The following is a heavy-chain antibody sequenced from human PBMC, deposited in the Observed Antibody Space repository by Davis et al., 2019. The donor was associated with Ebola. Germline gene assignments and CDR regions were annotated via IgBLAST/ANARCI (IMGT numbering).Heavy chain of an antibody. D-gene: IGHD3-10*01. CDR3: AHRLGRFGEWNFDY. CDR2: IYWDDDK. Sequence: GPTLVKPTQTLTLTCTFSGFSLSTRGMGVGWIRQPPGKALEWLALIYWDDDKRYRPSLKSRLTITKDTSKNQVVLTMINMDPVDTATYYCAHRLGRFGEWNFDYWGLGTLVTVSS. CDR1: GFSLSTRGMG. J-gene: IGHJ4*02. V-gene: IGHV2-5*02.